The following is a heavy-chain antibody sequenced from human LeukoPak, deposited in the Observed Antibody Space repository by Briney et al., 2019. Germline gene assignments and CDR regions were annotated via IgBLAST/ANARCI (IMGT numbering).Heavy chain of an antibody. CDR1: GGSFSGYY. CDR3: ARGPQWELIDY. D-gene: IGHD1-26*01. J-gene: IGHJ4*02. V-gene: IGHV4-34*01. CDR2: INHSGST. Sequence: SETLSLTCAVYGGSFSGYYWSWIRQPPGKGLEWIGEINHSGSTNYNPSLKSRVTISVDTYKNQFSLKLSSVTAADTAVYYCARGPQWELIDYWGQGTLVTVSS.